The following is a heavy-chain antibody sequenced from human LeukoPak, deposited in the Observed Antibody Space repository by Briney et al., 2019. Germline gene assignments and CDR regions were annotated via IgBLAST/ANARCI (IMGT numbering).Heavy chain of an antibody. J-gene: IGHJ5*02. CDR2: ISSSGGST. CDR3: AKDPASSGWYSGWFDP. CDR1: GFTFSSYA. V-gene: IGHV3-23*01. Sequence: GGSLRLSCAASGFTFSSYAMSWVRQAPGKGLEWVPAISSSGGSTYYGDSVKGRFTISRDNSMNTLYLQMNSLRAEDTAVYYCAKDPASSGWYSGWFDPWGQGTLVTVSS. D-gene: IGHD6-19*01.